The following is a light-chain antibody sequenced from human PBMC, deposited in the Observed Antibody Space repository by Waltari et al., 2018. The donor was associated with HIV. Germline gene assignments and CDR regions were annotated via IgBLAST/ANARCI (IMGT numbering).Light chain of an antibody. CDR2: DVN. CDR3: CSYADNYPVV. V-gene: IGLV2-11*01. CDR1: SSDVGGYNY. J-gene: IGLJ2*01. Sequence: QSAPTQPRSVSGSPGQSVTISCTGTSSDVGGYNYVSWYQQHPGKAPKFMIYDVNKRPSGVPDRFSGSKSGNTASLTISGLQAEDEADYYCCSYADNYPVVFGGGTKLTVL.